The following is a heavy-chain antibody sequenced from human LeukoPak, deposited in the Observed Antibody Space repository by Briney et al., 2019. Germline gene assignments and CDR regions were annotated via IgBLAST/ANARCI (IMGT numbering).Heavy chain of an antibody. J-gene: IGHJ6*03. CDR2: ISGSGGST. Sequence: GGSLRLSCAASGFTFSSYAMSWVRQAPGKGLEWVSAISGSGGSTYYADCVKGRFTISRDNSKNTLYLQMNSLRAEDTAVYYCAKWEQWLVRLDYYYYMDVWGKGTTVTVSS. V-gene: IGHV3-23*01. D-gene: IGHD6-19*01. CDR1: GFTFSSYA. CDR3: AKWEQWLVRLDYYYYMDV.